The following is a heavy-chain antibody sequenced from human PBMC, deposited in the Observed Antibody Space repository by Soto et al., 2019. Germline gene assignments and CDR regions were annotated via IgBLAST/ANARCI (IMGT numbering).Heavy chain of an antibody. Sequence: PXPFLRLAFPPAALSLSNYWRSGVRQAPGKGVEWVANIKQDGSQNYYVDSVKGRFTTTRDNTTNSYYLQMNSMRAEATAVYYCARDHINGWKFDYWGRGTLVTVSS. CDR3: ARDHINGWKFDY. V-gene: IGHV3-7*01. CDR1: ALSLSNYW. J-gene: IGHJ4*02. CDR2: IKQDGSQN. D-gene: IGHD6-19*01.